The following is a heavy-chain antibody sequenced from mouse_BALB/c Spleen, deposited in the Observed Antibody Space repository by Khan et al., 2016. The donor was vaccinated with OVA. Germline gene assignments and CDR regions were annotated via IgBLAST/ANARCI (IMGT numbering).Heavy chain of an antibody. D-gene: IGHD2-1*01. V-gene: IGHV1-7*01. CDR1: GYTFTTYW. CDR3: ARRRLDGIFAY. CDR2: IDPSTGYT. Sequence: VQLQESGAELAKPGASVKMSCKASGYTFTTYWMHWVKQRPGQGLEWIGYIDPSTGYTEYNQKFKDKATLTTDKSSSTAYMQLSSLTSEDSAVYYCARRRLDGIFAYWGQGTLVTVSA. J-gene: IGHJ3*01.